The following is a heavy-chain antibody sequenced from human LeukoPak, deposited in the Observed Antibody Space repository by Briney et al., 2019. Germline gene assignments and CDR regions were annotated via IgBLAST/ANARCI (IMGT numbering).Heavy chain of an antibody. CDR2: INPSGGST. CDR1: GYTFTSYY. V-gene: IGHV1-46*01. D-gene: IGHD3-22*01. J-gene: IGHJ4*02. Sequence: ASVKVSCKASGYTFTSYYMHWVRQAPGQGLEWMGIINPSGGSTSYAQKFQGRVTITADESTSTAYMELSSLRSEDTAVYYCHYSYGSYYYDSSGSGVWPAYYFDYWGQGTLVTVSS. CDR3: HYSYGSYYYDSSGSGVWPAYYFDY.